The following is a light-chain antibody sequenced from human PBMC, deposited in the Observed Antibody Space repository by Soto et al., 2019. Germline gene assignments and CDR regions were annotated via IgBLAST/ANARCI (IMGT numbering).Light chain of an antibody. Sequence: DIQMTQSPSSLSASVGDRVTITCRASQNIRNYLNWYQQKPGEAPKLLISAVSSLETGVPSRFSGSGSGTDFTLTITSLQPEDVATYYCQQCYKTPRTFGQGTMVDSK. J-gene: IGKJ1*01. CDR3: QQCYKTPRT. V-gene: IGKV1-39*01. CDR1: QNIRNY. CDR2: AVS.